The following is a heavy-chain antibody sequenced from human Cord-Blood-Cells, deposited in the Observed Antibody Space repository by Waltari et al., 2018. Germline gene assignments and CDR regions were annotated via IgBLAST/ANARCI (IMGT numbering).Heavy chain of an antibody. CDR2: INHSGST. V-gene: IGHV4-34*01. Sequence: QVQLQQWGAGLLKPSETLSLTCAVYGGSFSGYYWSWIRQPPGKGLEWIGEINHSGSTNYNPPLKSRVTISVDTSKNQFSLKLSSVTAADTAVYYCARVRVVGSGYYYYYYGMDVWGQGTTVTVSS. CDR3: ARVRVVGSGYYYYYYGMDV. J-gene: IGHJ6*02. CDR1: GGSFSGYY. D-gene: IGHD3-22*01.